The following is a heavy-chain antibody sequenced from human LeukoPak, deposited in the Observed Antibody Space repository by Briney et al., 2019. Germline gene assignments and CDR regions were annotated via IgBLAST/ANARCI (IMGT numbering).Heavy chain of an antibody. CDR3: AKASYSSGWTAGDYFDY. V-gene: IGHV3-9*01. CDR2: ISWNSGSI. CDR1: GFTFNNYA. Sequence: GVSLRLSCAASGFTFNNYAMHWVRQAPGKGLEWVSGISWNSGSIGYADSVKGRFTISRDSAKNSLYLQMNSLRAEDTALYYCAKASYSSGWTAGDYFDYWGQGTLVTVSS. J-gene: IGHJ4*02. D-gene: IGHD6-19*01.